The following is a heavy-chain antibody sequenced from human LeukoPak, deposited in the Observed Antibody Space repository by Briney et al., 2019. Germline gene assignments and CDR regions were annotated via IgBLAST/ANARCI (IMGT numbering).Heavy chain of an antibody. Sequence: NASETLSLTCTVSGASISSYYWSWIRQPPGKGLEWIGYIDYSGSTNYTPSLKSRVTISMDTSKNQFSLKLSSVTAADSAVYYCARSDYSGSGTYTEFGAFDIWGQGPMVTVSS. CDR2: IDYSGST. CDR1: GASISSYY. D-gene: IGHD3-10*01. CDR3: ARSDYSGSGTYTEFGAFDI. J-gene: IGHJ3*02. V-gene: IGHV4-59*01.